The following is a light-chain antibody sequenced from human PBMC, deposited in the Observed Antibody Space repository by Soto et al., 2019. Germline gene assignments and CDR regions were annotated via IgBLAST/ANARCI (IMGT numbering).Light chain of an antibody. CDR2: LNRDGSH. CDR1: SGHSNYA. J-gene: IGLJ2*01. Sequence: QSVLTQSPSASASLGASVKLTCTLSSGHSNYAIAWHQQPPEKGPRYLMKLNRDGSHSKGDGIPNRFSGSSSGAERYLTISSLQSEDEADYYCQTWGTGIVIFGGGTKLPVL. CDR3: QTWGTGIVI. V-gene: IGLV4-69*01.